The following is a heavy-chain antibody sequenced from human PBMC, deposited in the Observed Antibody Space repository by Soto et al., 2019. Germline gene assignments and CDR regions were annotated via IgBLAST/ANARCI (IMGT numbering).Heavy chain of an antibody. CDR3: AKSEVAAMVTGYYYGMDV. CDR2: ISGSGGST. Sequence: VGSLRLSCAASGFTFSSYAMSWVRQAPGKGLEWVSAISGSGGSTYYADSVKGRFTISRDNSKNTLYLQMNSLRAEDTAVYYCAKSEVAAMVTGYYYGMDVWGQGTTVTVSS. D-gene: IGHD5-18*01. J-gene: IGHJ6*02. V-gene: IGHV3-23*01. CDR1: GFTFSSYA.